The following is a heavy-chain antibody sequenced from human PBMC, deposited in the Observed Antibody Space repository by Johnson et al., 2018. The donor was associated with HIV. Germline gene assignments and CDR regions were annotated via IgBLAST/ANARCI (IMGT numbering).Heavy chain of an antibody. CDR1: GFTLSNHW. Sequence: VQLVESGGGLVQPGGSLRLSCAASGFTLSNHWMSWVRQAPGKGLEWVSVIYSGGSTYYADSVKGRFTISRDNSKNTLYLHMNSLRAEDTAVYYCARGGIRGYSYGPGAFDIWGQGTMVTVSS. J-gene: IGHJ3*02. CDR3: ARGGIRGYSYGPGAFDI. D-gene: IGHD5-18*01. CDR2: IYSGGST. V-gene: IGHV3-66*01.